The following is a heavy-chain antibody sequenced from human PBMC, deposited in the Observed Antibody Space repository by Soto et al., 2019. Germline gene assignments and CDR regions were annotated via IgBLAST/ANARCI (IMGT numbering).Heavy chain of an antibody. CDR2: IYPSGST. D-gene: IGHD5-12*01. CDR3: VRGRSYSAYDF. CDR1: GGSISGHS. J-gene: IGHJ4*02. Sequence: SETLSLTCTVSGGSISGHSWIWIRQPAGKGLEWIGHIYPSGSTSYNPSLRSRVTMSLDTSSNQIFLNLTSVTAADTAVFYCVRGRSYSAYDFWGPGTLVTVPQ. V-gene: IGHV4-4*07.